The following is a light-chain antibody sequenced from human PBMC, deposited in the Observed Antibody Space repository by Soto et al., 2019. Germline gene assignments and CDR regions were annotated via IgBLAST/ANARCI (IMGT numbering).Light chain of an antibody. CDR3: QQYGSSTSK. Sequence: EIVLTQPPGTLSLSPGERATLSCRASQSVSSSYLAWYQQKPGQAPRLLIYGASSRATGIPDRFSGSGSGTDFTLTISRLEPEDFAVYYCQQYGSSTSKFGQGTKVDI. V-gene: IGKV3-20*01. J-gene: IGKJ1*01. CDR2: GAS. CDR1: QSVSSSY.